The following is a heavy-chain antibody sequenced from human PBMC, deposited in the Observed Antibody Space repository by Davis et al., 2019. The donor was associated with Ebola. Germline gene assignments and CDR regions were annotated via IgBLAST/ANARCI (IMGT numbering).Heavy chain of an antibody. D-gene: IGHD2-15*01. Sequence: GGSLRLSCAASGSTFSSYAMSWVRQAPGQGLEWVSAISGSGGSTYYADSVKGRFTISSDNSKNTLYLQMNSRRAEDTAVYYCAKDWEAIVVVVAATNYYYGMDVWGQGTTVTVSS. CDR3: AKDWEAIVVVVAATNYYYGMDV. CDR1: GSTFSSYA. CDR2: ISGSGGST. V-gene: IGHV3-23*01. J-gene: IGHJ6*02.